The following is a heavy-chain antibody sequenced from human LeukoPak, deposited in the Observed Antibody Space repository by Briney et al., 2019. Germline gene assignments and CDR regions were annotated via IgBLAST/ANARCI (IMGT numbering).Heavy chain of an antibody. CDR2: ISYDGSNK. CDR3: AKENIAVAGTDYYYHGMDV. V-gene: IGHV3-30*18. D-gene: IGHD6-19*01. CDR1: GFTFSSYG. J-gene: IGHJ6*02. Sequence: PGRSLRLSCAASGFTFSSYGMHWVRQAPGKGLEWVAVISYDGSNKYYADSVKGRFTISRDNSKNTLYLQMNSLRAEDTAVYYCAKENIAVAGTDYYYHGMDVWGQGTTVTGSS.